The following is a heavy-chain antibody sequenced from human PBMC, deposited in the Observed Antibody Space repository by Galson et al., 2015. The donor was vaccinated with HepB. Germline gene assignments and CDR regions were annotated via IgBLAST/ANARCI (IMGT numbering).Heavy chain of an antibody. J-gene: IGHJ6*02. V-gene: IGHV1-69*04. CDR2: IIPILGIA. Sequence: SVKVSCKASGGTFSSYAISWVRQAPGQGLEWMGRIIPILGIANYAQKFQGRVTITADKSTSTAYMELSSLRSEDTAVYYCARDGVFGDGLRYYYYGMDVWGQGTTVTVSS. D-gene: IGHD3-10*01. CDR1: GGTFSSYA. CDR3: ARDGVFGDGLRYYYYGMDV.